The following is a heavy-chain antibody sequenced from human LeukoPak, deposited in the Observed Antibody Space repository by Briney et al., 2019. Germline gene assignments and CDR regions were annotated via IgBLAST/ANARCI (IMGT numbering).Heavy chain of an antibody. Sequence: GGSLRLSCAVSGFTFSSYAMSWVCQAQGKGLEWDSAISGSGGSTYYADSVKGRFTISRDNSKNTLYLQMNSLRAEDTAVYYCAKVGVDFWSGYYLFDYWGQGTLVTVSS. V-gene: IGHV3-23*01. CDR3: AKVGVDFWSGYYLFDY. CDR2: ISGSGGST. D-gene: IGHD3-3*01. J-gene: IGHJ4*02. CDR1: GFTFSSYA.